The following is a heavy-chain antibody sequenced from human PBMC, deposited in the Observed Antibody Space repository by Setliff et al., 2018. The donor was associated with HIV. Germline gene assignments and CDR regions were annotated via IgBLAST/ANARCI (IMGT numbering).Heavy chain of an antibody. D-gene: IGHD3-9*01. CDR3: ARDSSRGYLDWLSLKYYYSCYIGV. Sequence: GGSLRLSCAASGFTFSSYSMNWVRQTPGKGLEWVSYISSSDTTIYYADSVKGRFTISRDNAKNSLYLQMSSLRAEDTAVYYCARDSSRGYLDWLSLKYYYSCYIGVWGKGTTVTVSS. CDR2: ISSSDTTI. V-gene: IGHV3-48*01. J-gene: IGHJ6*03. CDR1: GFTFSSYS.